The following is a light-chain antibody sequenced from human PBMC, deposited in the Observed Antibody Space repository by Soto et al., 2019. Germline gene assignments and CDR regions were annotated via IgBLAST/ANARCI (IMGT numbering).Light chain of an antibody. CDR3: QQRSNWPQLT. J-gene: IGKJ4*01. CDR1: LNVNSY. V-gene: IGKV3-11*01. Sequence: VLTQSPATLSLSPWERGSACCLASLNVNSYLAWYQQTPGQAPRLLIYDASNRATGIPDRFSGSGSGTDFTLTISSLEPEDFAVYYCQQRSNWPQLTFGGGTKVDI. CDR2: DAS.